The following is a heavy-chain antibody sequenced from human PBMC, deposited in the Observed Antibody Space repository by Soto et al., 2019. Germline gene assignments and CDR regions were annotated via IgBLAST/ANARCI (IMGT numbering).Heavy chain of an antibody. D-gene: IGHD3-10*01. CDR2: INPNSGGT. V-gene: IGHV1-2*04. Sequence: ASVKVSCKASGYTFTGYYMHWVRQAPGQGLEWMGWINPNSGGTNYAQKFQGWVTMTRDTSISTAYMELSRLRSDDTAVYYCARGSMVRGVRLWFDPWGQGTLVTVSS. J-gene: IGHJ5*02. CDR3: ARGSMVRGVRLWFDP. CDR1: GYTFTGYY.